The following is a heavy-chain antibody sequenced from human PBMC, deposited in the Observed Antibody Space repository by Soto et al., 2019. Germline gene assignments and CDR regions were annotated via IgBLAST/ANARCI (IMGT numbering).Heavy chain of an antibody. CDR1: GGSVSSGSYY. CDR3: AREEYSSSWYSAFDI. V-gene: IGHV4-61*01. Sequence: NPSETLSLTCTVSGGSVSSGSYYWSWIRQPPGKGLEWIGYIYYSGSTNYNPSLKSRVTISVDTSKNQFSLKLSSVTAADTAVYYCAREEYSSSWYSAFDIWGQGTMVTVSS. J-gene: IGHJ3*02. CDR2: IYYSGST. D-gene: IGHD6-13*01.